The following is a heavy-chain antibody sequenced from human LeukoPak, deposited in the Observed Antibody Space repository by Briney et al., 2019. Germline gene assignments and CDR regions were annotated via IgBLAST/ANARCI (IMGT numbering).Heavy chain of an antibody. Sequence: GGSLRLSCSASGFTVSSSYMSWVRQAPGKGLEWVSIIYSDRRTYYADSVKGRFTISRDDSKNTLLLQMDSLRAEDTAIYYCARDSAFSSHSYWGQGALVTVSS. J-gene: IGHJ4*02. CDR3: ARDSAFSSHSY. CDR2: IYSDRRT. V-gene: IGHV3-53*01. D-gene: IGHD2/OR15-2a*01. CDR1: GFTVSSSY.